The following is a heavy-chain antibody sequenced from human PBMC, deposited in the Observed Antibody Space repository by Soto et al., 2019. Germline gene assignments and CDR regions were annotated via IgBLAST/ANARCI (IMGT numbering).Heavy chain of an antibody. CDR3: ANPIPKTGTTFGF. J-gene: IGHJ4*02. CDR2: ISGSVDDT. Sequence: GSLRLSCVASGFTFSNFAMAWVRQAPGEGLEWVSAISGSVDDTFYADSMKGRFTISRDNSKDTLYLQINSLRAEDTAVYYCANPIPKTGTTFGFWGQGTLVTVS. D-gene: IGHD1-1*01. CDR1: GFTFSNFA. V-gene: IGHV3-23*01.